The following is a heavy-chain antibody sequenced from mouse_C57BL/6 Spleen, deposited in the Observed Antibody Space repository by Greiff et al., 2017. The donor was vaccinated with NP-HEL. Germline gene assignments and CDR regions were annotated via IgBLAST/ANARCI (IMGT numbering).Heavy chain of an antibody. D-gene: IGHD1-1*01. V-gene: IGHV1-47*01. CDR3: ARGYYGSSGVDY. CDR1: GYTFTTYP. Sequence: VQLQQSGAELVKPGASVKMSCKASGYTFTTYPIEWMKQNHGKSLEWIGNFHPYNDDTKYNEKFKGKATLTVEKSSSTVYLELRRLTSDDSAVYYCARGYYGSSGVDYWGQGTTLTVSS. J-gene: IGHJ2*01. CDR2: FHPYNDDT.